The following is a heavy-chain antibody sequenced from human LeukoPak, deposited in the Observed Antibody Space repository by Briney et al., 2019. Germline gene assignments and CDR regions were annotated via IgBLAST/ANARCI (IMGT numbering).Heavy chain of an antibody. Sequence: GGSLRLSCAASGFTFSDYYMSWIRQAPGKGLEWVSYISSSGSTIYYADSVKGRFTISRDNAKNSLYLQMNSLRAEDTAVYYCAREVVVVPAAMGGWFDPWGQGTLVTVSS. CDR3: AREVVVVPAAMGGWFDP. CDR2: ISSSGSTI. J-gene: IGHJ5*02. V-gene: IGHV3-11*04. D-gene: IGHD2-2*01. CDR1: GFTFSDYY.